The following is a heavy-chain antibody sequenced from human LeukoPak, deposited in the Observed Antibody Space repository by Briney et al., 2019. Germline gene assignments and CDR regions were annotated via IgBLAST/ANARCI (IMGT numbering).Heavy chain of an antibody. CDR3: ARPDFWSSYHRGYFDC. CDR2: IKQDGSEK. CDR1: GFTFSSYW. D-gene: IGHD3-3*01. Sequence: GSLRLSCAASGFTFSSYWMSWVRQAPGKGLEWVANIKQDGSEKSYVDSVKGRFTISGDNTKNSLYLQMNSLRAEDTAVYYCARPDFWSSYHRGYFDCWGQGTLVTVSS. J-gene: IGHJ4*02. V-gene: IGHV3-7*05.